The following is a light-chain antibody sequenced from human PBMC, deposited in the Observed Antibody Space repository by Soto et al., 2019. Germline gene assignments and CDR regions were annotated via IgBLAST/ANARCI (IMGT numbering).Light chain of an antibody. J-gene: IGKJ1*01. CDR1: QSISNW. CDR3: QRYNSYS. CDR2: HAS. Sequence: DIQMTQSPSTLPASVGDRVTITCRASQSISNWLAWYQQKPETAPKVLIYHASNLQSGVPSRFSGSGSGTEFTLTIRSLQPDDFATYYCQRYNSYSFGRGTKVDIK. V-gene: IGKV1-5*01.